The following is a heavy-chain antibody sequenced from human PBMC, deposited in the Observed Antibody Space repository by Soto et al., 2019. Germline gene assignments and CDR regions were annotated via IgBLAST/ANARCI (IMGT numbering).Heavy chain of an antibody. Sequence: SETLSLTCTVSGGSINSYYWSWIRQPPGKGLEWIGYIYYSGSTNYNPSLKSRVTISVDTSKNQFSLKLSSVTAADTAVYYCARSDGRYWGQGTLVTVSS. CDR2: IYYSGST. J-gene: IGHJ4*02. CDR3: ARSDGRY. V-gene: IGHV4-59*01. CDR1: GGSINSYY.